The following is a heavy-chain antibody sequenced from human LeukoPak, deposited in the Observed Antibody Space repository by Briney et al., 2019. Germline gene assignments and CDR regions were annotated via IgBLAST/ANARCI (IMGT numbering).Heavy chain of an antibody. CDR2: ISSSGGSP. Sequence: RRSLRPSCAASGFTFSSYAMSWVRQAPGKGLGWVSAISSSGGSPYCGGSVKGRFTIARDNAKNSLCLQMNSLRAEDTAVYYCARDPQYYYDSGSYVDSWGQGTLVTVSS. J-gene: IGHJ4*02. CDR3: ARDPQYYYDSGSYVDS. CDR1: GFTFSSYA. D-gene: IGHD3-10*01. V-gene: IGHV3-23*01.